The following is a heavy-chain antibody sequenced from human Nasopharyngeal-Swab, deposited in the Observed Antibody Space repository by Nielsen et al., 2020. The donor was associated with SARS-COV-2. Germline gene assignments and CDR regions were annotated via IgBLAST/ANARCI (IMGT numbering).Heavy chain of an antibody. D-gene: IGHD3-22*01. CDR1: GFTFSSYA. CDR3: ARAGGGIGYYDSSGYYDAFDI. Sequence: GGSLRLSCAASGFTFSSYAMHWVRQAPGKGLEWVAVISYDGSNKYYADSVKGRFTISRDNSKNTLYLQMNSLRAEDTAVYYCARAGGGIGYYDSSGYYDAFDIWGQGTMVTVSS. V-gene: IGHV3-30*04. J-gene: IGHJ3*02. CDR2: ISYDGSNK.